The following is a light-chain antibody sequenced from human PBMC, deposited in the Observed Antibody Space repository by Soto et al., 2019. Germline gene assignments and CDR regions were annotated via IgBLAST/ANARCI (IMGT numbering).Light chain of an antibody. V-gene: IGKV1-39*01. CDR1: QNIKPY. J-gene: IGKJ4*01. CDR3: QQSYSTPLT. CDR2: DAS. Sequence: DIRTTQSPSSLSASVGDRVTITCRASQNIKPYLNWYQHKLGEAPKLLIYDASNLQGGVPSRFSGSGSGTDFTLTISSLQPEDFETYYCQQSYSTPLTFGGGTKVEIK.